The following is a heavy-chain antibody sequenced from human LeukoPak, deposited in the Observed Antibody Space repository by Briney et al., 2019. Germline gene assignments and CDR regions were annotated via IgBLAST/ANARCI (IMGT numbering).Heavy chain of an antibody. CDR1: GFTFSSYS. V-gene: IGHV3-21*01. D-gene: IGHD6-19*01. Sequence: GGSLRLSCAASGFTFSSYSMNWVRQAPGKGLEWVSSISSSSSYIYYADSVKGRFTISRDNAKNSLYLQMNSLRAEDTAVYYCAKVRWDNSGWYYLDYWGQGTLVTVSS. J-gene: IGHJ4*02. CDR3: AKVRWDNSGWYYLDY. CDR2: ISSSSSYI.